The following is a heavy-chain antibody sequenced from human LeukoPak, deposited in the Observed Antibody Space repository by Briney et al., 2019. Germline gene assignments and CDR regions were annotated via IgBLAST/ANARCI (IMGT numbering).Heavy chain of an antibody. CDR1: GFTFSSYA. Sequence: PGGSLRLSCAASGFTFSSYAMSWVRQAPGKGLEWVSAISGSGGSTYYADSVKGRLTISRDNSKNTLYLQMNSLRAEDTAVYYCAKDRSYGGNERYFQHWGQGTLVTVSS. D-gene: IGHD4-23*01. CDR2: ISGSGGST. V-gene: IGHV3-23*01. CDR3: AKDRSYGGNERYFQH. J-gene: IGHJ1*01.